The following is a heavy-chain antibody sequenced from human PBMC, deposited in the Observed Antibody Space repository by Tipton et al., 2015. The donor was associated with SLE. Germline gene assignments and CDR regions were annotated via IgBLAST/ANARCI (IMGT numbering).Heavy chain of an antibody. CDR2: IIPLFGSA. CDR1: GYIFTSYG. V-gene: IGHV1-69*05. J-gene: IGHJ5*02. Sequence: QLVQSGPEVKKPGASVKVSCKASGYIFTSYGISWVRQAPGQGLEWMGVIIPLFGSANYAQKFQGRVTITTDESTSTAYMELSSLRSEDTAVYYCAYRMEWFDPWGQGTLVTVSS. CDR3: AYRMEWFDP. D-gene: IGHD2-8*01.